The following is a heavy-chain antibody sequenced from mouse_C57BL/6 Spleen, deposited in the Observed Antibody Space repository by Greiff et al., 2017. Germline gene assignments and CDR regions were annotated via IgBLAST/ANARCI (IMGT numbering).Heavy chain of an antibody. CDR2: IYPSDSET. D-gene: IGHD1-1*01. Sequence: QVQLQQPGAELVRPGSSVKLSCKASGYTFTSYWMDWVKQRPGQGLEWIGNIYPSDSETHYNQKFKDKATLTVDKSSSTAYMQLSSLTSEDSAVYYCARSLYYYGTDWYFDVWGTGTTVTVSS. CDR3: ARSLYYYGTDWYFDV. CDR1: GYTFTSYW. J-gene: IGHJ1*03. V-gene: IGHV1-61*01.